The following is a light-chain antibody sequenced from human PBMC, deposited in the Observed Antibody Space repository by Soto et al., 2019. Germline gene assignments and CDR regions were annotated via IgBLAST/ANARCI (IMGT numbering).Light chain of an antibody. V-gene: IGKV3-20*01. CDR1: QTVRNNY. CDR2: DAS. Sequence: EFLLTQSPGTPSLSPRERATLSCRASQTVRNNYLAWYQQKPGQAPRLLIYDASSRATGIPDRFSGGGSGTDFTLTISRLEPEDFAVYYCQQFSSYPLTVGGGTKVDIK. CDR3: QQFSSYPLT. J-gene: IGKJ4*01.